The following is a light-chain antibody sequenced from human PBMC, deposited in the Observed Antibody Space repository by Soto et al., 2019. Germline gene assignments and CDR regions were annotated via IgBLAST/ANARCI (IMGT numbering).Light chain of an antibody. CDR3: SSFAGTNSFV. V-gene: IGLV2-8*01. J-gene: IGLJ1*01. Sequence: QSALTQPPSASGSPGQSVTISCTGTTSDIGAYNYVSWYQQRPGKAPKLIIYEVTRRPSGVPDRIFGSKSYTTASLTVSGLQAEDEADYYCSSFAGTNSFVFGTGTEVTVL. CDR2: EVT. CDR1: TSDIGAYNY.